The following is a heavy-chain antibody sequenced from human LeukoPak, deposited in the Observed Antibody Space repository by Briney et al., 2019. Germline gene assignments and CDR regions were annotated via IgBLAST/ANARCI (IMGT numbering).Heavy chain of an antibody. V-gene: IGHV5-51*01. D-gene: IGHD2/OR15-2a*01. J-gene: IGHJ4*02. CDR2: IYPDDSDS. CDR1: GYTFTNSW. CDR3: ARVISSTWARAFDL. Sequence: GESLKISCQGSGYTFTNSWIAWVRQMPGKGLEYMGIIYPDDSDSRYSPSFQRRVTLSVDKSISTAYLHWSSLKASDTAIYYCARVISSTWARAFDLWGQGTLVTVSS.